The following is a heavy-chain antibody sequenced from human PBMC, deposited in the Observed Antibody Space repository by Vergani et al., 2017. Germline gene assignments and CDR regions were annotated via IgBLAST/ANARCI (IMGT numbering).Heavy chain of an antibody. CDR1: GYTFTDYF. CDR3: ARVGTSSSRDYFDY. CDR2: INPNSGGT. D-gene: IGHD2-2*01. J-gene: IGHJ4*02. Sequence: QVQLVQSGAEVKKPGASVKVSCTASGYTFTDYFMHWVRQAPGQGLEWMGWINPNSGGTNYAQKFQGKVTMTRNTSISTAYRELSNMRSDDTAVYYCARVGTSSSRDYFDYWGQGTLVTVSS. V-gene: IGHV1-2*02.